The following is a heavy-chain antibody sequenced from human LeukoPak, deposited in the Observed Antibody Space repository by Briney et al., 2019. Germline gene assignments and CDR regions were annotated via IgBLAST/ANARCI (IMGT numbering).Heavy chain of an antibody. CDR2: ISGDGGST. D-gene: IGHD3-16*01. V-gene: IGHV3-43*02. CDR1: GFTFDDYA. CDR3: AGGYYYYYGMDV. Sequence: GESLRLSCAASGFTFDDYAMHWVRQAPGKGLEWVSLISGDGGSTYYADSVKGRFTISRDNSKNSLYLQMNSLRTEDTALYYCAGGYYYYYGMDVWGQGTTVTVSS. J-gene: IGHJ6*02.